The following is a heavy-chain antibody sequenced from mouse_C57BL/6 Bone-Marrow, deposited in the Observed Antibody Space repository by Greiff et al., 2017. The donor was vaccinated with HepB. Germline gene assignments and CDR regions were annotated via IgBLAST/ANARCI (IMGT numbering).Heavy chain of an antibody. V-gene: IGHV3-6*01. CDR1: GYSITSGYY. CDR3: ARAIITTVVATPDY. D-gene: IGHD1-1*01. CDR2: ISYDGSN. Sequence: DVQLQESGPGLVKPSQSLSLTCSVTGYSITSGYYWNWIRQFPGNKLEWMGYISYDGSNNYNPSLKNRISITRDTSKNQFFLKLNSVTTEDTATYYCARAIITTVVATPDYWGQGTTLTGSS. J-gene: IGHJ2*01.